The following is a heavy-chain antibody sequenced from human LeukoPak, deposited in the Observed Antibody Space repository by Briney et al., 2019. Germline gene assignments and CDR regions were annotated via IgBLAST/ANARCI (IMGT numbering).Heavy chain of an antibody. Sequence: GGSLRLSCAASGFTFSDYYMSWIRQAPGKGLKWVSAISGSGGSTYYADSVKGRFTISRDNSKNTLYLQMNSLRAEDTAVYYCAKDWGSGSSPKVPFDYWGQGTLVTVSS. D-gene: IGHD3-10*01. J-gene: IGHJ4*02. V-gene: IGHV3-23*01. CDR1: GFTFSDYY. CDR2: ISGSGGST. CDR3: AKDWGSGSSPKVPFDY.